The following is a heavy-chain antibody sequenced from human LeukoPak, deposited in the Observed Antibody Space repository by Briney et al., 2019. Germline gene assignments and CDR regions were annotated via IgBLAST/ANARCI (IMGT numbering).Heavy chain of an antibody. CDR2: ISWNSGSI. D-gene: IGHD5-12*01. J-gene: IGHJ4*02. CDR1: AFTFSSYA. CDR3: AKAMDGDGYNSVDY. Sequence: PGGSLRLSCAASAFTFSSYAMHWVRHAPGKGLEWVSGISWNSGSIGYADSVKGRFTISRDNAKNSLYLQMNSLRAEDTALYYCAKAMDGDGYNSVDYWGQGTLVTVSS. V-gene: IGHV3-9*01.